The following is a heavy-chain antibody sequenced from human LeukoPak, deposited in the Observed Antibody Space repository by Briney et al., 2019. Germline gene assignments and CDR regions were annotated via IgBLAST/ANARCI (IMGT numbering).Heavy chain of an antibody. D-gene: IGHD3-10*01. CDR3: ARTYYYGSYYMDV. J-gene: IGHJ6*03. Sequence: ASETLSLTCTGSGGSISSYYWSCIRQPPGKGLEWIGYIYYSGSTNCNPSLKSRVTISVDTSKNQFSLKVSSVTAADTAVYYCARTYYYGSYYMDVWGKGTTVTISS. CDR2: IYYSGST. CDR1: GGSISSYY. V-gene: IGHV4-59*01.